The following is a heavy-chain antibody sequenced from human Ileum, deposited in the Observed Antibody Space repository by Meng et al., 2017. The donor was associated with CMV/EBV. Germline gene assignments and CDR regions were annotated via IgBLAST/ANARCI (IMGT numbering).Heavy chain of an antibody. CDR1: GFTFSAFN. V-gene: IGHV3-30*03. J-gene: IGHJ4*02. CDR3: GRTSLGSCSGRNCALIDH. D-gene: IGHD2-15*01. CDR2: ISFGGSEK. Sequence: GESLKISCAASGFTFSAFNMHWVRQAPGKGLEWVTYISFGGSEKSYADSVKGRFTVSRDNSNSTLYLEIDNLRPEDTAVYYCGRTSLGSCSGRNCALIDHWGQGTMVTVSS.